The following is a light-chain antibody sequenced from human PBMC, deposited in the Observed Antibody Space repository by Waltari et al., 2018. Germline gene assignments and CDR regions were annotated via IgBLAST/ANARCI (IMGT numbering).Light chain of an antibody. V-gene: IGLV2-23*02. CDR2: AVT. CDR1: NSPVGSSHL. J-gene: IGLJ1*01. Sequence: HSALTQPASVYGAPGQSVTISCPAPNSPVGSSHLVSWYPHHPAKAPKLMIYAVTKRPSGVSYRFSGSKSGNTASLTISGLQAEDEADYYCCSYAEASLLANSYVFGTGTKVTVL. CDR3: CSYAEASLLANSYV.